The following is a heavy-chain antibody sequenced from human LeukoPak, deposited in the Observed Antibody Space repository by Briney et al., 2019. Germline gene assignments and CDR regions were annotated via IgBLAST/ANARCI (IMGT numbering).Heavy chain of an antibody. CDR3: AKDPVAGSPKYYFDY. J-gene: IGHJ4*02. CDR1: GFTVSNKY. CDR2: INSGGDT. D-gene: IGHD6-19*01. Sequence: PGGSLRLSCAASGFTVSNKYVSWVRQAPGKGLEWVSVINSGGDTYYADSVKGRFTISRDNSKNTLYLQMNSLRAEDTAVYYCAKDPVAGSPKYYFDYWGQGTLVTVSS. V-gene: IGHV3-53*01.